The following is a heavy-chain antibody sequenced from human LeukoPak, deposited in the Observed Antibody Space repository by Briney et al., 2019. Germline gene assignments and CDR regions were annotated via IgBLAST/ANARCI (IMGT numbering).Heavy chain of an antibody. CDR3: AKVRYGGSCYSCEYFDY. V-gene: IGHV3-30*18. D-gene: IGHD2-15*01. CDR1: GFTFSSYG. Sequence: PGGSLRLSCAASGFTFSSYGMHWVRQAPGKGLEWVAVISYDGSNKYYADSVKGRFTISRDNSKNTLYLQMNSLRAEDTAVYYCAKVRYGGSCYSCEYFDYWGQGTLVTVSS. J-gene: IGHJ4*02. CDR2: ISYDGSNK.